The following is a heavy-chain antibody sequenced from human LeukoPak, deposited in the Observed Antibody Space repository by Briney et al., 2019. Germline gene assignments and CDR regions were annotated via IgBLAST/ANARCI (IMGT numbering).Heavy chain of an antibody. CDR2: MNPNSGNT. J-gene: IGHJ5*02. CDR1: GYTFTSYV. Sequence: VASVTVSCKSSGYTFTSYVINWVRQATGQGLAWMGWMNPNSGNTGYAQKVQGRVTMTRNTSISTAYMELSSLRSEDTAVYYCATSYDASGSMITWGQGTLVTVSS. V-gene: IGHV1-8*01. D-gene: IGHD3-10*01. CDR3: ATSYDASGSMIT.